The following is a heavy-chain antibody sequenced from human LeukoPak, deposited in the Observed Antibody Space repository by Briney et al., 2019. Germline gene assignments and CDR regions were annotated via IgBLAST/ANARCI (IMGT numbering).Heavy chain of an antibody. CDR3: AGYSSGWFGAFHI. J-gene: IGHJ3*02. V-gene: IGHV3-11*04. CDR1: GFTFSDYY. D-gene: IGHD6-19*01. CDR2: ISSSGGTI. Sequence: PVGSLRLSCAASGFTFSDYYMNWIRQAPGKGLEWISYISSSGGTIYYADSVKGRFTISRDNAKNSLYLQMNSLRAEDTAVYYCAGYSSGWFGAFHIWGQGTMVTVSS.